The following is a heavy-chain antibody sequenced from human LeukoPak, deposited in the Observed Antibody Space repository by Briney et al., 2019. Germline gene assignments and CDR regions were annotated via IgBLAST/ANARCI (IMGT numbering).Heavy chain of an antibody. V-gene: IGHV3-23*01. CDR3: AKDSSGWYHWFDP. D-gene: IGHD6-19*01. CDR1: GFTFSSYA. Sequence: GGSLRLSCAASGFTFSSYAMSWVRQAPGKGLEWVSGISGSGGSTNYEDSVKGRFTISRDNSKNTLYLQMNSLRAEDTALYYCAKDSSGWYHWFDPWGQGTLVTVSS. CDR2: ISGSGGST. J-gene: IGHJ5*02.